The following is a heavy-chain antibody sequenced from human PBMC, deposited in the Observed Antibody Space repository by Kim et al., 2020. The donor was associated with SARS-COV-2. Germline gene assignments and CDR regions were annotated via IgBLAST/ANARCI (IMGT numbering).Heavy chain of an antibody. D-gene: IGHD4-17*01. J-gene: IGHJ4*02. V-gene: IGHV3-53*01. Sequence: TAHAPSGKGRVTDSRDNHKNTLYLQMNSLRAEDTAVYDCARVLPSGDYADFWGQGTLVTVSS. CDR2: T. CDR3: ARVLPSGDYADF.